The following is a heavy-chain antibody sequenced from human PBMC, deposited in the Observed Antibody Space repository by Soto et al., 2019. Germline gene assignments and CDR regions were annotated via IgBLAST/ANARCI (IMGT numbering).Heavy chain of an antibody. J-gene: IGHJ6*03. V-gene: IGHV1-69*02. Sequence: QVQLVQSGAEVRKPGSSVKVSCEASGGSFISYIFTWVRQAPGQGLEWMGRSIPIQGRADYALKFQDRVTITADRSTQKGYKELRSLRPEDTALYYCAKSLVFVDHAYMDVWGKGTTVTVSS. CDR1: GGSFISYI. D-gene: IGHD2-21*01. CDR2: SIPIQGRA. CDR3: AKSLVFVDHAYMDV.